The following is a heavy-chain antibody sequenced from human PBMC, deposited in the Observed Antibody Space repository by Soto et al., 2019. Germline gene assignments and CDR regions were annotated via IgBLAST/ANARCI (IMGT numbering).Heavy chain of an antibody. D-gene: IGHD3-9*01. V-gene: IGHV4-34*02. CDR2: SNHSGST. CDR3: ASGGQTIIPKD. J-gene: IGHJ4*02. CDR1: GGSFSGYY. Sequence: QVQLQQWGAGLLKPSETLSLTCAVYGGSFSGYYGSGTGQPPGKGLDGIGESNHSGSTNYNPSLKSRVTISVDTSKNQFSLKLSSVTAADTAVYYCASGGQTIIPKDWGQGTLVTVSS.